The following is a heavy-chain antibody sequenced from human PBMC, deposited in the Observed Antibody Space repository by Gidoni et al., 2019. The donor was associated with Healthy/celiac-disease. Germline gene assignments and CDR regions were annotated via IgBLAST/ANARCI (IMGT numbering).Heavy chain of an antibody. V-gene: IGHV3-53*01. CDR3: AREGGSSYLDGGGIDY. D-gene: IGHD2-15*01. J-gene: IGHJ4*02. Sequence: EVQLVESGGGLIQPGGSLRLSCAASGFTVRSNYMSWVRQAPGKGLEWVSVIYSGGSTYYADSVKGRFTISRDNSKNTLYLQMNSLRAEDTAVYYCAREGGSSYLDGGGIDYWGQGTLVTVSS. CDR1: GFTVRSNY. CDR2: IYSGGST.